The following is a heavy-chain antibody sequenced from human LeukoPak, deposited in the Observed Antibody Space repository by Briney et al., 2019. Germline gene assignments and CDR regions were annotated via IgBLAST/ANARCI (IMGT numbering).Heavy chain of an antibody. CDR3: VPLRGKRTDGFDI. D-gene: IGHD1-14*01. CDR2: ISASGSST. Sequence: GGSLRLSCAASGFTFSSFEMNWVRQAAGKGLEGVSYISASGSSTYYADSVKGRFTISRDNARNFLYLQMHSLSAEDTALYYCVPLRGKRTDGFDIWGQGTLLTVSS. V-gene: IGHV3-48*03. J-gene: IGHJ3*02. CDR1: GFTFSSFE.